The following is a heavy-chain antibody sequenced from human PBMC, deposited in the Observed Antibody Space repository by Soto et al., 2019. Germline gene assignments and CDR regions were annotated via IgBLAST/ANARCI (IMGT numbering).Heavy chain of an antibody. CDR1: GGIFRRYA. V-gene: IGHV1-69*01. D-gene: IGHD3-16*01. Sequence: QVQLLQSGAEVKKSGSSVKVSCKVSGGIFRRYAISWVRQAPGQGLEWLGGIVPIFDITNYAQEFQGRVTSTADESTSTAYMDLTSLRSEDTAVYYCARPDEGSYSSNHHYYYALDVWGQGTTVTVSS. CDR3: ARPDEGSYSSNHHYYYALDV. CDR2: IVPIFDIT. J-gene: IGHJ6*02.